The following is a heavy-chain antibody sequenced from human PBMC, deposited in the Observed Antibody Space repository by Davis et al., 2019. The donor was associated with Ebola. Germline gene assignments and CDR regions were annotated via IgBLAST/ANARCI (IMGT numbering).Heavy chain of an antibody. CDR3: ARDRLSYYYGMGV. Sequence: GGSLRLSCAASGFTFSAYWMTWVRQAPGKGLQWVANIKHDGTEKNYVDSVKGRFTISRDNAKNSLYLQMNSLRAEDTAVYYCARDRLSYYYGMGVWGQGTTVTVSS. J-gene: IGHJ6*02. CDR2: IKHDGTEK. V-gene: IGHV3-7*03. CDR1: GFTFSAYW. D-gene: IGHD6-25*01.